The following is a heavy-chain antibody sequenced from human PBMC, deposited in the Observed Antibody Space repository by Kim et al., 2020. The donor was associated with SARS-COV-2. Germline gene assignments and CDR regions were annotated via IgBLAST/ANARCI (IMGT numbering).Heavy chain of an antibody. CDR3: ARAGDYAISGYYGFFDH. CDR2: IHSDGTIK. D-gene: IGHD3-22*01. J-gene: IGHJ1*01. CDR1: GFTVSNYL. Sequence: GGSLRLSCAASGFTVSNYLMNWVRQSPGEGLVWVSRIHSDGTIKEYVDSVKGRFTISRDNAKNTLYLQMNSLRPEDTAVYYCARAGDYAISGYYGFFDHWGQGTLVTVSS. V-gene: IGHV3-74*03.